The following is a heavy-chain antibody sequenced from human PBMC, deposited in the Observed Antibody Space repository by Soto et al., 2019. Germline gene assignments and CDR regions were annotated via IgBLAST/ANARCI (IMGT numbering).Heavy chain of an antibody. CDR2: IYHSGST. CDR3: ARWRPWKDYGGNSVRYYFDY. V-gene: IGHV4-4*02. J-gene: IGHJ4*02. Sequence: SETLSLTCAVSGGSISSSNWWSWVRQPPGKGLEWSGEIYHSGSTNYNPSLKSRVTISVDKSKNQFSLKLSSVTAADTAVYYCARWRPWKDYGGNSVRYYFDYWGQGTLVTVSS. D-gene: IGHD4-17*01. CDR1: GGSISSSNW.